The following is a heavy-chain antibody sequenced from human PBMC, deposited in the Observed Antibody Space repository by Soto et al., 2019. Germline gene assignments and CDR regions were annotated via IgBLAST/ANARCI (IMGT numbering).Heavy chain of an antibody. D-gene: IGHD3-3*01. CDR1: GGTFSSYA. Sequence: SVKVSCKASGGTFSSYAISWVRQAPGQGLEWMGGIIPIFGTANYAQKFQGRVTITADESTSTAYMELSSLRSEDTAVYYCARAGAIYDFWSGYGPKYYYGMDVWGQGTTVTVSS. V-gene: IGHV1-69*13. CDR2: IIPIFGTA. J-gene: IGHJ6*02. CDR3: ARAGAIYDFWSGYGPKYYYGMDV.